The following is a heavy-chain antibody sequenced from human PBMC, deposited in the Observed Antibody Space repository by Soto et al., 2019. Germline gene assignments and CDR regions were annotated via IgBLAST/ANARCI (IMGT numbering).Heavy chain of an antibody. J-gene: IGHJ4*02. CDR2: TYYSGTT. D-gene: IGHD1-26*01. CDR1: GYSISSSNW. CDR3: ARREIQGPIDY. V-gene: IGHV4-28*01. Sequence: QVQLQESGPGLVKPSDTLSLTCAVSGYSISSSNWWGWIRQPPGKGLEWIGYTYYSGTTYYNPSLKSPVTMSVDTSKNQFYLKLTSVTAVDTAVYYCARREIQGPIDYWGQGTLVTVSS.